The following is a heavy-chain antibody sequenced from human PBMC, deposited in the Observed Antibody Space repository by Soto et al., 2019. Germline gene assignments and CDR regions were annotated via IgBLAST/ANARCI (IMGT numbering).Heavy chain of an antibody. J-gene: IGHJ2*01. Sequence: QVQLQESGPGLVKPSQTLSLTCTVSGGSISSGGYYWSWIRQHPRKGLEWIGYIYYSESTYYNPSLKSRVTISVDTSKNQFSLKLSSVTAADTAVYYCARDGLIRYCSGGSCYRNWYFDLWGRGTLVTVSS. CDR1: GGSISSGGYY. V-gene: IGHV4-31*03. D-gene: IGHD2-15*01. CDR3: ARDGLIRYCSGGSCYRNWYFDL. CDR2: IYYSEST.